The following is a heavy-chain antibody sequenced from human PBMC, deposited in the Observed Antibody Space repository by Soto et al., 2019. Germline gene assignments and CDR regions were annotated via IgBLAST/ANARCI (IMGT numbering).Heavy chain of an antibody. CDR2: ISVYNGNT. D-gene: IGHD1-26*01. V-gene: IGHV1-18*01. J-gene: IGHJ6*02. CDR1: GYTFTNYG. CDR3: ARVVWVVGATTHYYGMDV. Sequence: ASVKVSCKASGYTFTNYGISWVRQAPGQGLEWMGWISVYNGNTRYAQKFQGRVTMTTDTSTTSVYMELRSLKSDDTAVYYCARVVWVVGATTHYYGMDVWGQGTTVTVS.